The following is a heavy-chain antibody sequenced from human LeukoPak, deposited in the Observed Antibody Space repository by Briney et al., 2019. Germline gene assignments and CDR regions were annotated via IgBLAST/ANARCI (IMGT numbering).Heavy chain of an antibody. J-gene: IGHJ5*02. CDR2: VDPTGGRT. V-gene: IGHV1-46*01. Sequence: ASVKVSCKASGYTFTSYYIQWVRQARGQGLEWMGRVDPTGGRTRYAQKFQDRVSMTRDTSTSTVYMELNSLTSEDTAVYYCASHNWNYGGFDPWGQGTLVTVSS. CDR1: GYTFTSYY. D-gene: IGHD1-7*01. CDR3: ASHNWNYGGFDP.